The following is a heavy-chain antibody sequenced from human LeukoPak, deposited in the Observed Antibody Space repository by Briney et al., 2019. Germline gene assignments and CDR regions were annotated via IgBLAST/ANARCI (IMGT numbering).Heavy chain of an antibody. CDR3: AREGEQQLARHFDY. J-gene: IGHJ4*02. CDR1: GYTFTSYY. CDR2: INPSGGST. D-gene: IGHD6-13*01. V-gene: IGHV1-46*01. Sequence: ASVKVSCKASGYTFTSYYMHWVRQAPGQGLEWMGIINPSGGSTSYAQKFQGRVTMTRDMSTRTVYMELSSLKSEDTAVYYCAREGEQQLARHFDYWGQGTLVTVSS.